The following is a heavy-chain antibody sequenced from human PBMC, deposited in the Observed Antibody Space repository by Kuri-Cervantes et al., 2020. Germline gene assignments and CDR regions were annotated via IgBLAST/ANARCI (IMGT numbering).Heavy chain of an antibody. CDR3: ARIEYDTSGYVSGFDY. J-gene: IGHJ4*02. V-gene: IGHV3-30-3*01. CDR2: ISYGGNNK. CDR1: GFIFSNYA. D-gene: IGHD3-22*01. Sequence: GGSLRLSCTASGFIFSNYAMHWVRQAPGKGLEWVAVISYGGNNKYYADSVKGRFTIPRDNSKNTLYLQMNSLRAEDTAVYYCARIEYDTSGYVSGFDYWGQGTLVTVSS.